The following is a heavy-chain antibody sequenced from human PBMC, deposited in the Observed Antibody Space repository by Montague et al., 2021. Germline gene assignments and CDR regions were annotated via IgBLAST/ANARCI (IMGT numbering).Heavy chain of an antibody. V-gene: IGHV4-61*02. CDR3: ARVHEFRNDDFDV. CDR1: GASIRSDSYY. J-gene: IGHJ3*01. D-gene: IGHD3-10*01. Sequence: TLSLTCSVSGASIRSDSYYWSWIRQPAGKGLEWIGRVYSTGGTDYNPFFKGRVTMSVDSSKNQVSLTLSSVTAADTAVYYCARVHEFRNDDFDVWGKGAAVTVTS. CDR2: VYSTGGT.